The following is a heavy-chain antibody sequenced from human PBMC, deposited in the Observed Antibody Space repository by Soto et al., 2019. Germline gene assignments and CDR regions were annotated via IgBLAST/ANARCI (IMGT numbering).Heavy chain of an antibody. CDR3: ARHRRVVFDI. V-gene: IGHV4-39*01. J-gene: IGHJ3*02. CDR1: GGSISSSSYY. CDR2: IYYSGST. Sequence: SETLSLTCTVSGGSISSSSYYWGWIRQPPGKGLEWIGSIYYSGSTYYNPSLKSRVTISVDTSKNQFSLKLSSVTAADTAVYYGARHRRVVFDIWGKGTRVTVSS.